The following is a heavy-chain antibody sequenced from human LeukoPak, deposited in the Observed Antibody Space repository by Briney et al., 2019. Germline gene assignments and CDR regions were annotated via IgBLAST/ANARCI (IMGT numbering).Heavy chain of an antibody. CDR3: AKRIGGVNSFDH. Sequence: QSGGSLRLSCAGSGFTLSSYAMSWVRQAPGKGLEWVSVISGSSDTTYYADSVKGRFIISRDNSKNTLYLQMNSLRAEDTAVYYCAKRIGGVNSFDHWGQGTLVTVSS. V-gene: IGHV3-23*01. J-gene: IGHJ4*02. CDR1: GFTLSSYA. CDR2: ISGSSDTT. D-gene: IGHD3-16*01.